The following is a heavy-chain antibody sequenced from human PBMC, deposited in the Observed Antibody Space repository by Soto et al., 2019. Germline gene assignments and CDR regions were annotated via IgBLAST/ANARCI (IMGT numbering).Heavy chain of an antibody. CDR1: GFTFSSYG. CDR2: IWYDGSNK. J-gene: IGHJ6*03. V-gene: IGHV3-33*01. Sequence: GGSLRLSCAASGFTFSSYGMHWVRQAPGKGLEWVAVIWYDGSNKYYADSVKGRFTISRDNSKNTLYLQMNSLRAEDTAVYYCAREVLGYSSSYYYYYMDVWGKGTTVTSP. D-gene: IGHD6-6*01. CDR3: AREVLGYSSSYYYYYMDV.